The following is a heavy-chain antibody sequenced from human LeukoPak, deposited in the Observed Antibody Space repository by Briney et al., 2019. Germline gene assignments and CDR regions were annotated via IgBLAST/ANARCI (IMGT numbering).Heavy chain of an antibody. J-gene: IGHJ6*02. Sequence: GASVKVSCKASGYTFTSYDINWVRQATGQGLEWMGWMNPNSGNTGYAQKFQGRVTMTRNTSISTAYMELSSLRSEDTAVYYCATTGSSWYGYYYYGMDVWGQGTTVTVSS. D-gene: IGHD6-13*01. CDR3: ATTGSSWYGYYYYGMDV. CDR2: MNPNSGNT. CDR1: GYTFTSYD. V-gene: IGHV1-8*01.